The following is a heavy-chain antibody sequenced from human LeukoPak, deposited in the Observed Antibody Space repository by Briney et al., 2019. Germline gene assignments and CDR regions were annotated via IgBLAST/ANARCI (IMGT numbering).Heavy chain of an antibody. J-gene: IGHJ3*02. CDR2: ISGSGGST. D-gene: IGHD6-6*01. CDR1: GFTFSSYA. Sequence: PGGSLRLSCAASGFTFSSYAMSWVRQAPGKGLEWVSAISGSGGSTYYADSVKGRFTISRDNSKNTLYLQMNSLRAEDTAVYYCAKTPSIAARRGDAFDIWGQGTMVTVSS. V-gene: IGHV3-23*01. CDR3: AKTPSIAARRGDAFDI.